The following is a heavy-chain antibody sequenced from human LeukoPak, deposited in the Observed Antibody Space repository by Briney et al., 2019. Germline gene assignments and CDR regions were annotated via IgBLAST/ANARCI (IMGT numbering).Heavy chain of an antibody. CDR3: ATHWVASGYFGFDV. CDR2: ILPIDSNT. J-gene: IGHJ6*02. CDR1: GWNFANHW. Sequence: GEALKISWTSSGWNFANHWIAWGRQMPGKGLGVVVIILPIDSNTTPTTSLHAKVTLSVPKSLKTAYLPWSSLQASPTAMYYCATHWVASGYFGFDVWGQGTTVTVSS. D-gene: IGHD2-15*01. V-gene: IGHV5-51*01.